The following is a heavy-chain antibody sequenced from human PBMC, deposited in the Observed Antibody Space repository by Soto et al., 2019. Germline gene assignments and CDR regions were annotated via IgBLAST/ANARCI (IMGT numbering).Heavy chain of an antibody. CDR3: ARGRASGSYYLLDY. Sequence: GASVEVSCKASGNTFTSYDINWVRQATGHGLEWMGWINPNSGNIGYAQKFQGRVTMTRDTAIRTAYMEVSRPRSDDTAVYYCARGRASGSYYLLDYWGQGTLVTVSS. CDR1: GNTFTSYD. D-gene: IGHD3-10*01. J-gene: IGHJ4*02. CDR2: INPNSGNI. V-gene: IGHV1-8*01.